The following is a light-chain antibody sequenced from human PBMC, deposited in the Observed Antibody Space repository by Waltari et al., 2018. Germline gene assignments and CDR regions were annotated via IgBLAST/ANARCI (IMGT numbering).Light chain of an antibody. CDR1: KLGDQY. V-gene: IGLV3-1*01. CDR2: QDS. CDR3: QAWDSSTEEVV. J-gene: IGLJ2*01. Sequence: SYELTQPPSVSVSPGQTASNPCSGDKLGDQYACWYQQKPGQSPVLVIYQDSKRPSGIPERFSGSNSGNTATLTISGTQAMDEADYYCQAWDSSTEEVVFGGGTKLTVL.